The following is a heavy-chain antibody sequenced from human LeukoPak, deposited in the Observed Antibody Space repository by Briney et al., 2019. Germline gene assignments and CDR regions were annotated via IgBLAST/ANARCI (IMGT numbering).Heavy chain of an antibody. Sequence: GGSLRLSCAASGFTFSSYGMHWVRQAPGKGLEWVAVISYDGSNKYYADSVKGRFTISRDNSKNTLYLQMNSLRSDDTAVYYCARDYGDYGKYFQHWGQGTLVTVSS. J-gene: IGHJ1*01. D-gene: IGHD4-17*01. V-gene: IGHV3-30*03. CDR3: ARDYGDYGKYFQH. CDR1: GFTFSSYG. CDR2: ISYDGSNK.